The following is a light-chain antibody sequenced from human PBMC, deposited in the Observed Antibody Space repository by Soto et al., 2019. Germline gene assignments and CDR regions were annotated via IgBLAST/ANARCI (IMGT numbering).Light chain of an antibody. CDR2: SNN. Sequence: QSVLTQPPSVSGAPGQRVTISCTGSSSNIGAGHAVHWYQQLPGTAPKLLIHSNNNRPSGVPDRLSGSKSGTSASLAIAGLQADDEADYYCSTWDDSLNAVLFGGGTKVTVL. J-gene: IGLJ2*01. CDR1: SSNIGAGHA. V-gene: IGLV1-40*01. CDR3: STWDDSLNAVL.